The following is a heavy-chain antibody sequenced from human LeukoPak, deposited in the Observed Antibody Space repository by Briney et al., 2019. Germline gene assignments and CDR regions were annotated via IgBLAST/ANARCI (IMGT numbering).Heavy chain of an antibody. D-gene: IGHD6-6*01. CDR3: ARLSYSSSSNYYYYYYMDV. Sequence: ASVKVSCKASGGTFSSYAISWVRQAPGQGLEWMGGIIPIFGTANYAQKSQGRVTITADESTSTAYMELSSLRSEDTAVYYCARLSYSSSSNYYYYYYMDVWGKGTTVTVSS. CDR1: GGTFSSYA. V-gene: IGHV1-69*13. CDR2: IIPIFGTA. J-gene: IGHJ6*03.